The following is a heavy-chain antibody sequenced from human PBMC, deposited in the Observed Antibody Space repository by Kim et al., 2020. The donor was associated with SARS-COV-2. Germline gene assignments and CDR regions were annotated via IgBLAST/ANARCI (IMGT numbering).Heavy chain of an antibody. Sequence: GGSLRLSCAASGFTFSSYSMNWVRQAPGKGLEWVSSISSSSSYIYYADSVKGRFTISRDNAKNSLYLQMNSLRAEDTAVYYCAREGINSPYYFDYWGQGTLVTVSS. CDR1: GFTFSSYS. CDR2: ISSSSSYI. V-gene: IGHV3-21*01. J-gene: IGHJ4*02. D-gene: IGHD1-20*01. CDR3: AREGINSPYYFDY.